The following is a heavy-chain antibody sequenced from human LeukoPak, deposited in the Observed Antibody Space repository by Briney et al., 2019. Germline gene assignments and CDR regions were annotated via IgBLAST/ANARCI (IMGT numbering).Heavy chain of an antibody. D-gene: IGHD3-22*01. Sequence: GGSLRLSCVAAGFTFSSYWMAWVRQAPGKGLVWVSAISGSGGSTYYADSVKGRFTISRDNSKNTLYLQMNSLRAEDTAVYYCAKAGYDSSGYYSDYWGQGTLVTVSS. CDR1: GFTFSSYW. V-gene: IGHV3-23*01. CDR3: AKAGYDSSGYYSDY. J-gene: IGHJ4*02. CDR2: ISGSGGST.